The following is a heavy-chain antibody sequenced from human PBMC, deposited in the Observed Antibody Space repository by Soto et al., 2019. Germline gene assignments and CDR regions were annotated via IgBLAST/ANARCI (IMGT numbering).Heavy chain of an antibody. CDR2: IYYSGIT. Sequence: SETLSLTCTVSGGSISSYYWSWIRPPPGKGLEWIGYIYYSGITDYNPALKSRVTISVDTSKKQFSLKLSSVTAADTAVYYCARVYDFWSGYYWFDPWGQGTLVTVSS. CDR3: ARVYDFWSGYYWFDP. D-gene: IGHD3-3*01. V-gene: IGHV4-59*01. J-gene: IGHJ5*02. CDR1: GGSISSYY.